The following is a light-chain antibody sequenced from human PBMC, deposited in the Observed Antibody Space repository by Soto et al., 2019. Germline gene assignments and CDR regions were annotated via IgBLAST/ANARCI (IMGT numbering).Light chain of an antibody. J-gene: IGKJ2*01. CDR3: QQYNSYSGT. CDR2: KAS. Sequence: DIQMTQSPSTLSASVGDRVTITCRASQSISSWLAWYQQKPGKAPKLLIYKASSLESGVPSRFSGSGSGTEVTLTISSLQPDDFATYYCQQYNSYSGTLGQGTKLEIK. V-gene: IGKV1-5*03. CDR1: QSISSW.